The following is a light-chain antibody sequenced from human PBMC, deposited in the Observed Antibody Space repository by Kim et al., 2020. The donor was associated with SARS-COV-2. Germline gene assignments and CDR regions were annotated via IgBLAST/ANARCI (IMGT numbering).Light chain of an antibody. V-gene: IGKV3-15*01. J-gene: IGKJ4*01. Sequence: VSPGERATLSCRASQSVSSNLAWYQQKPGQAPRLLIYGASTRASGAPARFSGSGSGTEFTLTIRSLQSEDFAVYYCQQYINWPLTFGGGTKVDIK. CDR3: QQYINWPLT. CDR1: QSVSSN. CDR2: GAS.